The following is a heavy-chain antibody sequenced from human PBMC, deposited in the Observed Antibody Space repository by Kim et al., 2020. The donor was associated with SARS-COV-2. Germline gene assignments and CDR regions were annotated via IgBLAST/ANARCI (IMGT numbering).Heavy chain of an antibody. D-gene: IGHD3-10*01. CDR3: AREGSGSYNWFDP. Sequence: YAQNFQGRLTITRDRSATTAYMELSVLTSKDTAVYFCAREGSGSYNWFDPWGQGTLVTVSS. J-gene: IGHJ5*02. V-gene: IGHV1-3*01.